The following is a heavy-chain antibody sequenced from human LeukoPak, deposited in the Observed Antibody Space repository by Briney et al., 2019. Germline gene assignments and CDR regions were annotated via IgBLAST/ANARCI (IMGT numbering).Heavy chain of an antibody. Sequence: GASVKVSCKASGYTFIGYYMHWVRQAPGQGLEWMGWIDPKSGATKYARDFQGRVTMTRDTSISTGYMELSWLTSDDTAVYYCACWRGHPDFWSGPFDYWGQGTLLTVSS. CDR1: GYTFIGYY. J-gene: IGHJ4*02. V-gene: IGHV1-2*02. CDR3: ACWRGHPDFWSGPFDY. D-gene: IGHD3-3*01. CDR2: IDPKSGAT.